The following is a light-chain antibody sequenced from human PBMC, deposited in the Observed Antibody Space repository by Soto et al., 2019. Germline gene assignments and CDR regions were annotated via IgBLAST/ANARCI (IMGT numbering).Light chain of an antibody. J-gene: IGLJ3*02. CDR1: AGPVTSGHY. CDR3: FLSFGGTSV. V-gene: IGLV7-46*01. Sequence: QAVVTQEPSLTVSPGGTVTLTCGSSAGPVTSGHYTYWFQQKPGQAPRTLIYDTTNEHSSIPARFSGSLLGDKAALTLSGAQPEDAADYYCFLSFGGTSVFGGGTKLTVL. CDR2: DTT.